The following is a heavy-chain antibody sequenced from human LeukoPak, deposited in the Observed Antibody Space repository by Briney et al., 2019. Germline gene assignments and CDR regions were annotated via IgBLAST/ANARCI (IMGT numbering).Heavy chain of an antibody. CDR2: ISAYNGNT. J-gene: IGHJ6*02. V-gene: IGHV1-18*01. Sequence: ASVKVSCKASGYTFTSYGISWVRQAPGRGLEWMGCISAYNGNTNYAQKLQGRVTMTTDTSTSTAYIELRSLRSDDTAVYYCARVGTGYSSSSPYYYYGMDVWGQGTTVTVSS. CDR1: GYTFTSYG. D-gene: IGHD6-6*01. CDR3: ARVGTGYSSSSPYYYYGMDV.